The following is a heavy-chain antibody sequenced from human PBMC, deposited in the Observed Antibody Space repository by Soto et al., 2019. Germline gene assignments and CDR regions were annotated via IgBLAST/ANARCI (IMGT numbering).Heavy chain of an antibody. CDR2: ISYDGSNK. Sequence: GGSLRLSCAASGFTFSSYAMHWVRQAPGKGLEWVAVISYDGSNKYYADSVKGRFTISRDNSKNTLYLQMNSLRAEDTAVYYCARDSLNKWELLRLTSERFGYFQHWGQGTLVTVSS. J-gene: IGHJ1*01. CDR1: GFTFSSYA. CDR3: ARDSLNKWELLRLTSERFGYFQH. D-gene: IGHD1-26*01. V-gene: IGHV3-30-3*01.